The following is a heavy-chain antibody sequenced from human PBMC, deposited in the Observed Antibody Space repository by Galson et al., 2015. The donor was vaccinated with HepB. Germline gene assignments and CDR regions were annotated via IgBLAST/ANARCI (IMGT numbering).Heavy chain of an antibody. CDR3: ARVPGTSYYDSSGYFFDY. CDR2: INAYNGIT. J-gene: IGHJ4*02. D-gene: IGHD3-22*01. V-gene: IGHV1-18*04. Sequence: SVKVSCKASGYTFTSYSITCWVRQAPGQGLEWMGWINAYNGITNYAQNLQDRVTMTTDTSTRTAYMELRSLRSDDTAVYYCARVPGTSYYDSSGYFFDYWGQGTLVTVSS. CDR1: GYTFTSYS.